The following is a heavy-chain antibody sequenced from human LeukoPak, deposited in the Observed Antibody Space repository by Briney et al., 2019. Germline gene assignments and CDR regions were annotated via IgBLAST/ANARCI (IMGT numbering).Heavy chain of an antibody. Sequence: GGSLRLSCAASGFSFSSYSMNWVRQAPGKGLEWVSSISSSSSYIYSADSVKGRFTISRDDAKNSLYLQMNSLRVEDTAVYYCTRDPTTLDGAKILATDHWGQGTLVTVSS. CDR1: GFSFSSYS. D-gene: IGHD5-12*01. V-gene: IGHV3-21*01. J-gene: IGHJ4*02. CDR3: TRDPTTLDGAKILATDH. CDR2: ISSSSSYI.